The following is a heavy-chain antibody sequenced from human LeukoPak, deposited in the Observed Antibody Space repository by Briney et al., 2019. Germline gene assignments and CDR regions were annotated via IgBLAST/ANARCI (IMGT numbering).Heavy chain of an antibody. CDR3: AKDPTAAGTRVGYYFDY. D-gene: IGHD6-13*01. CDR2: ISGSGGST. J-gene: IGHJ4*02. V-gene: IGHV3-23*01. CDR1: GFTFSSYA. Sequence: GGSLRLSCAASGFTFSSYAMSWVRQAPGKGLEWVSAISGSGGSTYYADSVKGRFTISRDNSKNTLYLQMNSLRAEDTAVYYGAKDPTAAGTRVGYYFDYWGQGTLVTVSS.